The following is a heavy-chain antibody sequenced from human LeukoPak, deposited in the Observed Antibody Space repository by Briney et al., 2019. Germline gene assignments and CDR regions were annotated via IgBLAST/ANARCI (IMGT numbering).Heavy chain of an antibody. V-gene: IGHV4-59*02. CDR1: GGSVSSYY. J-gene: IGHJ2*01. CDR2: VYYSGSN. Sequence: SETLSLTCTVSGGSVSSYYWSWMRQPPGKGLEWIGYVYYSGSNNYNPALKSRVTISLDTSENQFSLKLSSVTAADTAVYYCAREANSPTARYWYFDLWGRGTQVTVSS. D-gene: IGHD2-21*01. CDR3: AREANSPTARYWYFDL.